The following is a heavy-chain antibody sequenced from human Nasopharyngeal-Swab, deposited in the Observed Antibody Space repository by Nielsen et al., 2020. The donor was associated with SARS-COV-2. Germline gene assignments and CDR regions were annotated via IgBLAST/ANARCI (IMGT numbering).Heavy chain of an antibody. J-gene: IGHJ4*02. CDR3: ARGDDSSGFSITLDY. CDR2: ISGSGSTI. D-gene: IGHD3-22*01. Sequence: GESPKISCAASGFTFSSYEMNWVRQAPGKGLEWVSYISGSGSTIYYAESVKGRFTISRDNAKNALYLQMNSLRAEDTAVYYCARGDDSSGFSITLDYWGQGTLVTVSS. CDR1: GFTFSSYE. V-gene: IGHV3-48*03.